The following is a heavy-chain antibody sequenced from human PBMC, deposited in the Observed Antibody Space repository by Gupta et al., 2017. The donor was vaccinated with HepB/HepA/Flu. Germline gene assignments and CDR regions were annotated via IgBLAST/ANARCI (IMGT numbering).Heavy chain of an antibody. CDR2: NNWNGGST. J-gene: IGHJ6*03. Sequence: EVQLVESGGGVERPGGSLRLSCAASGFTFDDYGMSWVRQAPGRGLEWVSGNNWNGGSTTDADTVKGRFTNSRDNAKNSQYLQMNSLGAEDTAVYYCTSTGDDYYDYCIDVWGKGTTVAVSS. V-gene: IGHV3-20*04. CDR3: TSTGDDYYDYCIDV. CDR1: GFTFDDYG. D-gene: IGHD3-10*01.